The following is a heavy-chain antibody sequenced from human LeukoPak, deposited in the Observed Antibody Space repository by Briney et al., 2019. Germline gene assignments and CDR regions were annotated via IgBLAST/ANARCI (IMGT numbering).Heavy chain of an antibody. V-gene: IGHV3-7*04. Sequence: GGSLRLSCAASGFTFSSYWMSWVRQAPGKGLEWVANIKQDGSEKYYVDSVKGRFTISRDTATTSLYLQMDSLRAEDTAVYYCARAYFKPSRPTVYHFDSWGQGTLVIVSS. D-gene: IGHD3-9*01. CDR2: IKQDGSEK. CDR1: GFTFSSYW. CDR3: ARAYFKPSRPTVYHFDS. J-gene: IGHJ4*02.